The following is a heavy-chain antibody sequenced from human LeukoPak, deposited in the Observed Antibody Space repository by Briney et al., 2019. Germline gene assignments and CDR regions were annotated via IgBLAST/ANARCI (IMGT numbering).Heavy chain of an antibody. CDR3: ARGQTAANRGFDY. CDR2: IIPIFGTA. V-gene: IGHV1-69*13. Sequence: ASVKVSCKASGYTFTSYGISWVRQAPGQGLEWMGGIIPIFGTANCAQKFQGRVTITADESTSTAYMELSSLRSEDTAVYYCARGQTAANRGFDYWGQGTLVTVSS. CDR1: GYTFTSYG. D-gene: IGHD2-2*01. J-gene: IGHJ4*02.